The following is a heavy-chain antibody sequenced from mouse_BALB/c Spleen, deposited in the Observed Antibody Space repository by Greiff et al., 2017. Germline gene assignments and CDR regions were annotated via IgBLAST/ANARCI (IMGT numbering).Heavy chain of an antibody. J-gene: IGHJ3*01. Sequence: QVQLQQSGAELVRPGASVTLSCKASGYTFTDYEMHWVKQTPVHGLEWIGAIDPETGGTAYNQKFKGKATLTADKSSSTAYMELSSLTSEDSAVYYCAGYGSSSWFAYWGQGTLVTVSA. V-gene: IGHV1-15*01. CDR2: IDPETGGT. CDR1: GYTFTDYE. D-gene: IGHD1-1*01. CDR3: AGYGSSSWFAY.